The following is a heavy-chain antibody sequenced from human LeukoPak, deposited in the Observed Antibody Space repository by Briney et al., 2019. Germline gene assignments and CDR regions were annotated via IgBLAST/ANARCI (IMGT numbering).Heavy chain of an antibody. D-gene: IGHD4-11*01. CDR1: GFTFNNYW. J-gene: IGHJ5*02. V-gene: IGHV3-7*01. Sequence: PGGSLRLSCAASGFTFNNYWMNWVRQAPGKGLEWVANISPDGSEKKYVDSLKGRFTISRDNAKNSVFLQMNSLTVEDTAVYFCARPTDEFRLDLWGQGTLVTVSS. CDR3: ARPTDEFRLDL. CDR2: ISPDGSEK.